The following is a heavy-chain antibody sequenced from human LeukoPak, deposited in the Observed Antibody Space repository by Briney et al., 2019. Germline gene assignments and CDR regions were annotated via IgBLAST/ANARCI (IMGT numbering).Heavy chain of an antibody. CDR3: ARGGGWDTIFRVVQYMDV. V-gene: IGHV3-74*01. CDR2: IDNGGSGT. D-gene: IGHD3-3*01. J-gene: IGHJ6*03. Sequence: QPGGSLRLSCAASGFTFSGYWMHWVRQVPEKGLVLVSRIDNGGSGTTYADSVKGRFTVSRGNAKNTLYLRMNSLRAEDTAIYYCARGGGWDTIFRVVQYMDVWGKGTTVTVSS. CDR1: GFTFSGYW.